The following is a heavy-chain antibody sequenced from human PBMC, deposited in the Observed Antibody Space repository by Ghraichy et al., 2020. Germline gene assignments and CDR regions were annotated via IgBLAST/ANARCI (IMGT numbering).Heavy chain of an antibody. CDR1: GFTFSSYW. Sequence: GGSLRLSCAASGFTFSSYWMSWVRQAPGKGLEWVANIKQDGSEKYYVDSVKGRFTISRDNAKNSLYLQMNSLRAEDTAVYYCARDRGYNWNLYYYYGMDVWGQGTTVTVSS. J-gene: IGHJ6*02. CDR2: IKQDGSEK. V-gene: IGHV3-7*01. CDR3: ARDRGYNWNLYYYYGMDV. D-gene: IGHD1-20*01.